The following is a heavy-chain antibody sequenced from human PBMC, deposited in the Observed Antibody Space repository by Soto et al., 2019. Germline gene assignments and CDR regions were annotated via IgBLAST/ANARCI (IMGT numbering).Heavy chain of an antibody. CDR3: ASGGEYYDENLPHYYFFGMHV. CDR2: IIPIFGKA. J-gene: IGHJ6*02. Sequence: QVQLVQSGAEVKKPGSSVKVSCKASGGTFSNYPITWVRRAPGQGLERLGGIIPIFGKADYTQKFQGRVTITADEPTSTAYMEISSLRSEDTAVYYCASGGEYYDENLPHYYFFGMHVWGPGTTVTVSS. V-gene: IGHV1-69*01. D-gene: IGHD3-16*01. CDR1: GGTFSNYP.